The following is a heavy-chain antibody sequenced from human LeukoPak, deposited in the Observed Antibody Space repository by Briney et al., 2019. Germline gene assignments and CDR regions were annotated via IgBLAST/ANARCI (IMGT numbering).Heavy chain of an antibody. Sequence: GGSLRLSCAASGFTFSSYSMNWVRQAPGKGLEWVSSISSSSSYIYYADSVKGRFTISRDNAKNSLYLQMNSLRAEDTAVYYCASQVVVVAATVHYWGQGTLVTVSS. J-gene: IGHJ4*02. CDR1: GFTFSSYS. CDR3: ASQVVVVAATVHY. CDR2: ISSSSSYI. V-gene: IGHV3-21*01. D-gene: IGHD2-15*01.